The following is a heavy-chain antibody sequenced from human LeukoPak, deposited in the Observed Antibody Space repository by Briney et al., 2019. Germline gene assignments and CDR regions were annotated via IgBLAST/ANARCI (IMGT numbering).Heavy chain of an antibody. CDR2: IDYNGST. Sequence: SETLSLTCTVSGGSISSGNYYWSWIRQPPGKGLEWIGYIDYNGSTYYNPSLKSRITISVDTSKNQFSLKLSSVTAADTAVYYCAREEWFDPWGQGILVTVSS. CDR3: AREEWFDP. J-gene: IGHJ5*02. CDR1: GGSISSGNYY. V-gene: IGHV4-30-4*01.